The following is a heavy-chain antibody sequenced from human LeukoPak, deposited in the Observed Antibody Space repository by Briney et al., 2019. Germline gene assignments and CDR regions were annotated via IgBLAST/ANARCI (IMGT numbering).Heavy chain of an antibody. V-gene: IGHV3-23*01. CDR2: ISGSGGST. J-gene: IGHJ4*02. D-gene: IGHD1-26*01. CDR3: ATLVGATGFDY. Sequence: GGSLRLSCAASGFTFSSYALSWVRQAPGKGLEWVSAISGSGGSTYYADSVKGRFTISRDNSKNTLYLQMNSLRAEDTAVYYCATLVGATGFDYWGQGTLVTVSS. CDR1: GFTFSSYA.